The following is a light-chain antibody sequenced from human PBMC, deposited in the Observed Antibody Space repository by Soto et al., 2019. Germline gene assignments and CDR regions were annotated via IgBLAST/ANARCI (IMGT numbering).Light chain of an antibody. CDR1: HSDIGVGYG. Sequence: QSVLTQPPSVTGAPGQRVTISCTGSHSDIGVGYGVHWYQQFPHSAPKLLIYDTTNRPSGVPDRFSGSRSGTSASLAITGLQAEDEADYYCQSFDSSRIGLLFGGGTKLTVL. CDR3: QSFDSSRIGLL. V-gene: IGLV1-40*01. J-gene: IGLJ2*01. CDR2: DTT.